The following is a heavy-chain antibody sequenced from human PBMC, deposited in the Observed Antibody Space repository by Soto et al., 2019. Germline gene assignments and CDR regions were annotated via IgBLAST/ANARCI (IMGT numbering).Heavy chain of an antibody. CDR3: ARVRFLEWLHFDY. Sequence: SETLSLTCAVYGGSFSGYYWSWIRQPPGKGLEWIGEISHSGSTNYNPSLKSRVTISVDTSKNQFSLKLSSVTAADTAVYYCARVRFLEWLHFDYWGQGTLVTVSS. D-gene: IGHD3-3*01. CDR1: GGSFSGYY. CDR2: ISHSGST. V-gene: IGHV4-34*01. J-gene: IGHJ4*02.